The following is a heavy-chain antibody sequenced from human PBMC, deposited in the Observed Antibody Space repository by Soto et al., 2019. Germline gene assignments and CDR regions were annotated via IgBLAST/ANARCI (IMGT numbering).Heavy chain of an antibody. Sequence: QVQLVQSGAEVKKPGSSVKVACKASGGTFSSYTISWVRQAPGQGLEWMGRIIPILGIANYAQKFQGRVTITADKSTSTAYMELSSLRSEDTAVYYCAREGDYPYGMDVWGQGITVTVSS. CDR1: GGTFSSYT. CDR2: IIPILGIA. V-gene: IGHV1-69*08. D-gene: IGHD3-16*01. J-gene: IGHJ6*02. CDR3: AREGDYPYGMDV.